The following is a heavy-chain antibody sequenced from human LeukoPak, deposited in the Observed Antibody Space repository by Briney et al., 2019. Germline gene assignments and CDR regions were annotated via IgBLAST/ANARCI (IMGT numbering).Heavy chain of an antibody. D-gene: IGHD3-3*01. V-gene: IGHV3-53*01. CDR1: GFTVSSNY. Sequence: QAGGSLRLSCAASGFTVSSNYMSWVRQAPGKGLEWVSVIYSGGSTYYADSVKGRFTISREYSNNTLYLQMSSLRAEDTAIYYCAKETALVGGHAAIFDHWGQGTLVTVSS. CDR3: AKETALVGGHAAIFDH. CDR2: IYSGGST. J-gene: IGHJ4*02.